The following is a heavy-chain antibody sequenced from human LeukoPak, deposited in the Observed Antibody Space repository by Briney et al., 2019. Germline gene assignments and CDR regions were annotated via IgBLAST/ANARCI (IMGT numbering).Heavy chain of an antibody. V-gene: IGHV4-59*01. CDR3: ARDLKEGGYGDYFWTPHRGAFDI. Sequence: SETLSLTCTVSGGSISSYYWSWIRKPPGKGLEWIGYIYYSGSTNYNPSLKSRVTISVDTSKNQFSLKLSSVTAADTAVYYCARDLKEGGYGDYFWTPHRGAFDIWGQGTMVTVSS. CDR1: GGSISSYY. D-gene: IGHD4-17*01. J-gene: IGHJ3*02. CDR2: IYYSGST.